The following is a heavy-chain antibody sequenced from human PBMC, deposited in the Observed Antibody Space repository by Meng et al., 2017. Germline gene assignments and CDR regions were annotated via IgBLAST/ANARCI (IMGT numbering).Heavy chain of an antibody. Sequence: ESLKISCAASGFTFSSYRMSWVRQAPGKGLEWVANIKQDGSEKYYVGSVKGRFTISRDNAKNSLYLQMNSLRAEDTAVYYCARDNWRSWDYYYYYGMDVWGQGTMVTVSS. V-gene: IGHV3-7*01. CDR2: IKQDGSEK. J-gene: IGHJ6*02. CDR3: ARDNWRSWDYYYYYGMDV. CDR1: GFTFSSYR. D-gene: IGHD1-26*01.